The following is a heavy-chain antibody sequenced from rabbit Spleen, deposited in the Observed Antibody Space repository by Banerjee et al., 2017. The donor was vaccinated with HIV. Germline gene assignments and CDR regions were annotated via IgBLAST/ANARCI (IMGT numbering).Heavy chain of an antibody. J-gene: IGHJ6*01. Sequence: QSLEESGGGLVQPEGSLALTCKASGFSFSSSDYICWVRQAAGKGLEWISCIAGSSSGFTYSATWAKGRFAISKTSSTTVTLQMTSLTAADTATYFCARDTGSSFSSYGMDLWGPGTLVTAS. CDR1: GFSFSSSDY. CDR2: IAGSSSGFT. V-gene: IGHV1S40*01. CDR3: ARDTGSSFSSYGMDL. D-gene: IGHD8-1*01.